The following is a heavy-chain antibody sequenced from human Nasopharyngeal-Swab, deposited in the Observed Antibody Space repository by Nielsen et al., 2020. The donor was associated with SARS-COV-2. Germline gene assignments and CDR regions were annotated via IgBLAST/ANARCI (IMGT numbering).Heavy chain of an antibody. Sequence: ESLKISCAVYGGSFSGYYWSWIRQPPGKGLEWIGEINHSGSTNYNPSLKSRVTISVDTSKNQFSLKLSSVTAADTAVYYCARGTIVRNWFDPWGQGTLVTVSS. D-gene: IGHD2/OR15-2a*01. J-gene: IGHJ5*02. CDR2: INHSGST. V-gene: IGHV4-34*01. CDR1: GGSFSGYY. CDR3: ARGTIVRNWFDP.